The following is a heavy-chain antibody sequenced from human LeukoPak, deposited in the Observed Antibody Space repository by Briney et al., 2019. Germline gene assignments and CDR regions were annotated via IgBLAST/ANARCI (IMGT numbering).Heavy chain of an antibody. Sequence: ASVKVSCKASGYTFTSYGISWVRQAPGQGLEWMGWISAYNGNTNYAQKLQGRVTTTTDTSTSTAYMELRSLRSDDTAVYYCARANSALSDYGDNIDYWGQGTLVTVSS. CDR3: ARANSALSDYGDNIDY. V-gene: IGHV1-18*01. D-gene: IGHD4-23*01. CDR1: GYTFTSYG. J-gene: IGHJ4*02. CDR2: ISAYNGNT.